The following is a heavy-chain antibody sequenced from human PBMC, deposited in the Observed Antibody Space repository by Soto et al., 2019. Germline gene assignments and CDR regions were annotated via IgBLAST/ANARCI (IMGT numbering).Heavy chain of an antibody. CDR3: ARDPGYSYGYN. V-gene: IGHV1-3*01. J-gene: IGHJ4*02. D-gene: IGHD5-18*01. CDR1: GYTFTSYA. Sequence: EASVKVSCKASGYTFTSYAMHWVRQAPGQRLEWMGWINAGNGNTKYSQKFQGRVTITRDTSASTAYMELSSLRSEDTAVYYCARDPGYSYGYNWAQGTLVTVSS. CDR2: INAGNGNT.